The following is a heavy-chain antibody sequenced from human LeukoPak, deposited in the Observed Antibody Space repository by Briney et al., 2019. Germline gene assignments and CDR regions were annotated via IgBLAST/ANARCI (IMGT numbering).Heavy chain of an antibody. CDR2: IYHSGST. CDR1: GVSLSTYY. D-gene: IGHD2-15*01. V-gene: IGHV4-59*12. J-gene: IGHJ4*02. CDR3: ARDRLARYCSGGSCYSTKFDY. Sequence: PSETLSLTCSFSGVSLSTYYWSWIRQSPGKGLEWIGSIYHSGSTYYNPSLKSRVTISVDTSKNQFSLKPSSVAAADTAVYYCARDRLARYCSGGSCYSTKFDYWGQGTLVTVSS.